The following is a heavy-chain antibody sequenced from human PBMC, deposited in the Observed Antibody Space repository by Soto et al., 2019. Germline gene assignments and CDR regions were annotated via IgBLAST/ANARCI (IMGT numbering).Heavy chain of an antibody. Sequence: EVQLVESGGGLVQSGGSLRLSCAASGFTFSTYSMNWVRQAPGKGLEWVSYISGNSGTVYYADFVEGRFTISRDNAKSSLYLQMDGLRDEDAAVYYCARDPVGGGLFDYWGQGTLVTVSS. J-gene: IGHJ4*02. V-gene: IGHV3-48*02. CDR1: GFTFSTYS. D-gene: IGHD1-26*01. CDR2: ISGNSGTV. CDR3: ARDPVGGGLFDY.